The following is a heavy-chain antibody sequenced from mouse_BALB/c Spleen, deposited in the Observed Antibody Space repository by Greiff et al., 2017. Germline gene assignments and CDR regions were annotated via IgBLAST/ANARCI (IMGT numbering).Heavy chain of an antibody. J-gene: IGHJ4*01. D-gene: IGHD1-2*01. CDR3: AREGYYGYGNAMDY. V-gene: IGHV1S81*02. CDR2: INPSNGRT. Sequence: VQLQQPGAELVKPGASVKLSCKASGYTFTSYWMHWVKQRPGQGLEWIGEINPSNGRTNYNEKFKSKATLTVDKSSSTAYMQLSSLTSEDSAVYYGAREGYYGYGNAMDYWGQGTSVTVSS. CDR1: GYTFTSYW.